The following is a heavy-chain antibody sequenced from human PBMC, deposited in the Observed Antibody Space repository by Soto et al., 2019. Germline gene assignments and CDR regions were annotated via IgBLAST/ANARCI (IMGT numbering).Heavy chain of an antibody. J-gene: IGHJ4*02. CDR2: IYYSGST. V-gene: IGHV4-30-4*01. Sequence: QVQLQESGPGLVKPSQTLSLTCTVSGGSISSGDYYWSWIRQPPGKGLEWIGYIYYSGSTYHNPSLKSRVTISVDPSKNQFSLKLSSVTAADTAVYYCAREPLGELDFDYWGQGTLVTVSS. D-gene: IGHD6-13*01. CDR3: AREPLGELDFDY. CDR1: GGSISSGDYY.